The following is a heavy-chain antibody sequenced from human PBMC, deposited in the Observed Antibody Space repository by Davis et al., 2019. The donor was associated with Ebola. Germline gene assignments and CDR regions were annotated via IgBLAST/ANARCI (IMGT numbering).Heavy chain of an antibody. CDR3: ARRGKGDYEMGAFDI. CDR1: GYSFTSYW. D-gene: IGHD4-17*01. V-gene: IGHV5-51*01. J-gene: IGHJ3*02. CDR2: IYPGDSDT. Sequence: GESLKISCKGSGYSFTSYWIGWVRQMPGKGLEWMGIIYPGDSDTRYSPSFQGQVTISADKSISTAYLQWSSLKASDTAMYYCARRGKGDYEMGAFDIWGQGTMVTVSS.